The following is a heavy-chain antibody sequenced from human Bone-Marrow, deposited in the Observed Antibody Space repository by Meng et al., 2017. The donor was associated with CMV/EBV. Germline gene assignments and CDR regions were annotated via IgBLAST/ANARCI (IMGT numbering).Heavy chain of an antibody. CDR1: GYIFTSYG. D-gene: IGHD3-3*01. V-gene: IGHV1-18*01. CDR2: ISAYNGNT. Sequence: ASVKVSCKASGYIFTSYGISWVRQAPGQGLEWMGWISAYNGNTNYAQKLQGRVTMTTDTSTSTAYMELRSLRSDDTAVYYCARSITIFGVVDYWGQGTLVTVSS. J-gene: IGHJ4*02. CDR3: ARSITIFGVVDY.